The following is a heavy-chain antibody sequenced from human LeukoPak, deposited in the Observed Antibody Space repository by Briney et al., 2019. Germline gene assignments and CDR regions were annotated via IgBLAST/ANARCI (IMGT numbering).Heavy chain of an antibody. D-gene: IGHD1-14*01. CDR3: ARCVRTSSKTNFDS. CDR1: GGSISSSPYH. CDR2: IDYRGTT. Sequence: SETLSLTCIVSGGSISSSPYHWGWIRQPPGRGLEWIGSIDYRGTTHCNPSLKSRVTISVDTSRNQFSLTLISVTAADTAVYYCARCVRTSSKTNFDSWGQGTLVTVSS. V-gene: IGHV4-39*01. J-gene: IGHJ4*02.